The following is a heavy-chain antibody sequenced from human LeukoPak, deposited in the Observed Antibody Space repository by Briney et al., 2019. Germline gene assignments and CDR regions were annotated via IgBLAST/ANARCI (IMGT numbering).Heavy chain of an antibody. CDR2: INPNSGGT. CDR3: ARGVPGTYYYYYMDD. Sequence: ASVKVSCKSSGYTFTGYYMHWVRQAPGQGLEWMGWINPNSGGTNYAQKFQGRVTMTRDTSITTAYMELTRLRSDDTAVYYCARGVPGTYYYYYMDDWGKGTTVTVSS. V-gene: IGHV1-2*02. CDR1: GYTFTGYY. J-gene: IGHJ6*03. D-gene: IGHD2-2*01.